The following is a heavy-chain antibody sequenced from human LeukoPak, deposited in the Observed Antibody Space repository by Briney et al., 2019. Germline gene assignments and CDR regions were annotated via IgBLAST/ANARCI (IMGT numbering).Heavy chain of an antibody. CDR2: ISSSGSTI. CDR3: ARESGITMLRGAHTP. CDR1: GFTFSSYE. D-gene: IGHD3-10*01. V-gene: IGHV3-48*03. Sequence: SGGSLRLSCAASGFTFSSYEMNWVRQAPGKGLEWVSYISSSGSTIYYADSVKGRFTVSRDNAKNSLYLQMNSLRAEDTAVYYCARESGITMLRGAHTPWGQGILVTVSS. J-gene: IGHJ5*02.